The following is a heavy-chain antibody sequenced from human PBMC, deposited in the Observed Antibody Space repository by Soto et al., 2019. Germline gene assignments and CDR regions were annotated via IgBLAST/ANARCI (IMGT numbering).Heavy chain of an antibody. J-gene: IGHJ4*02. Sequence: ASVKVSCKASGHTLINYYMHWVRQAPGQGLDWLGKIDPSGNGTSYAERFQGRITLTSDTSTNTVYVELSSLRSEDTAIYYCAINYYDSSAYLYWGQGTLVTVSS. D-gene: IGHD3-22*01. CDR2: IDPSGNGT. CDR3: AINYYDSSAYLY. CDR1: GHTLINYY. V-gene: IGHV1-46*01.